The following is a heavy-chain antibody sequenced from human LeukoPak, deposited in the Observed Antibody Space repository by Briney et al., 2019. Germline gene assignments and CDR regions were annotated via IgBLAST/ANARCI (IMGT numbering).Heavy chain of an antibody. Sequence: PSETLSLTRNVSGYSISSGYYWGWIRQPPGKGLEWIGSMYHSGSAYYNPSLKSRVTISIDTSKNQLSLRLRSVTAADTAVYYCARDRGDANPGSSLGFDYWGQGTLVTVSS. CDR1: GYSISSGYY. CDR2: MYHSGSA. V-gene: IGHV4-38-2*02. D-gene: IGHD2-21*02. CDR3: ARDRGDANPGSSLGFDY. J-gene: IGHJ4*02.